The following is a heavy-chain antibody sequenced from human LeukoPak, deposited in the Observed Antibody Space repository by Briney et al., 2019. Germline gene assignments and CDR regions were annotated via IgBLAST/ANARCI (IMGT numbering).Heavy chain of an antibody. CDR3: AKEGDYCSSTICYADY. CDR1: GFIFAAAW. CDR2: IKQDGSEK. Sequence: GGSLRLSCEASGFIFAAAWMNWVRQAPGKGLEWLANIKQDGSEKYYVDSVKGRFTISRDNAKNSLYLQMNSLRVEDTAVYYCAKEGDYCSSTICYADYWGQGTLVTVSS. D-gene: IGHD2-2*01. J-gene: IGHJ4*02. V-gene: IGHV3-7*01.